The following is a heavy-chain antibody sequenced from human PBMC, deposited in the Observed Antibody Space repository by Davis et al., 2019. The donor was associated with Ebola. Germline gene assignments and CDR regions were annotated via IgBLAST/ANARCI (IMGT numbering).Heavy chain of an antibody. CDR3: ARVGSSSWYYFDY. Sequence: GESLKISCAASGFTFSSYSMNWVRQAPGKGLEWVSSISSSSSYIYYADSVKGRFTISRDNAKNSLYLQMNSLRAEDTAVYYCARVGSSSWYYFDYWGQGTLVTVSS. D-gene: IGHD6-13*01. V-gene: IGHV3-21*01. CDR1: GFTFSSYS. CDR2: ISSSSSYI. J-gene: IGHJ4*02.